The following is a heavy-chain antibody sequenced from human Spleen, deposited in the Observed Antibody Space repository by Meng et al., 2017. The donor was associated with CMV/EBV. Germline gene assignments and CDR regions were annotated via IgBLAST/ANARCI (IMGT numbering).Heavy chain of an antibody. CDR3: ASPEEDIVVVPAALDY. CDR2: ISYDGSNK. J-gene: IGHJ4*02. Sequence: GGSLRLSCAASGFTFSSYTMHWVRQAPGKGLEWVAFISYDGSNKYYADSVKGRFTISRDNSKNTLYLQMNSLRAEDTAVYYCASPEEDIVVVPAALDYWGQGTLVTVSS. V-gene: IGHV3-30-3*01. D-gene: IGHD2-2*01. CDR1: GFTFSSYT.